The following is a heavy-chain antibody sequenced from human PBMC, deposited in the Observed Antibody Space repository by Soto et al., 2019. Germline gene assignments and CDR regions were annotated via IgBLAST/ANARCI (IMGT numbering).Heavy chain of an antibody. V-gene: IGHV4-59*12. J-gene: IGHJ4*02. CDR3: ARVGFWSGYYTGRDY. D-gene: IGHD3-3*01. Sequence: TLSLTCTVSGGSISSYYWSWIRQPPGKGLEWIGYIYYSGSTNYNPSLKSRVTISVDTSKNQFSLKLSSVTAADTAVYYCARVGFWSGYYTGRDYWGQGTLVTVSS. CDR1: GGSISSYY. CDR2: IYYSGST.